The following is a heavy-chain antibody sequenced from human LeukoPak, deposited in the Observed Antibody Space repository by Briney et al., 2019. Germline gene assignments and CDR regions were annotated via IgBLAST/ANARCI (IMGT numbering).Heavy chain of an antibody. Sequence: SVKVSCKASGGTFSSCAISWVRQAPGQGLEWMGGIIPIFGTANYAQKFQGRVTITADESTSTVYMELSSLRSEDTAVYYCATGTPHYYDSSGYFLSGFDYWGQGTLVTVSS. J-gene: IGHJ4*02. D-gene: IGHD3-22*01. CDR1: GGTFSSCA. CDR3: ATGTPHYYDSSGYFLSGFDY. V-gene: IGHV1-69*01. CDR2: IIPIFGTA.